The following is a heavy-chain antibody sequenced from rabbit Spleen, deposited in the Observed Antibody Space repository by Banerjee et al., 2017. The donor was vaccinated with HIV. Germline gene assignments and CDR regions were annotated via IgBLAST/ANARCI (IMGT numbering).Heavy chain of an antibody. Sequence: QSLEESGGGLVQPEGSLVLTCKASGFSFSSGYDMCWVRQAPGKGLEWISCIAGSSSGFTYSATWAKGRFTISKTSSTTVTLQMTSLTAADTATYFCARDNGSGDYIDVYFDLWGQGTLVTVS. CDR3: ARDNGSGDYIDVYFDL. V-gene: IGHV1S40*01. CDR2: IAGSSSGFT. CDR1: GFSFSSGYD. D-gene: IGHD1-1*01. J-gene: IGHJ4*01.